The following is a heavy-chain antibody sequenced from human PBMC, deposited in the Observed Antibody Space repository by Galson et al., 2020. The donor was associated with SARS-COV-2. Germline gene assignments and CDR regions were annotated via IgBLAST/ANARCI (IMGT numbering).Heavy chain of an antibody. J-gene: IGHJ6*02. CDR1: GSPFSSYG. CDR2: IWYDGSNK. CDR3: ARDSALMVYHFYNGMDV. Sequence: GGSLRPSCAASGSPFSSYGMHWVRQAPGKGLEWVADIWYDGSNKYYADSVNGRFTISRDNSKNTLYLQMSSLRAEDTAVYYCARDSALMVYHFYNGMDVWGQGTTVTVSS. V-gene: IGHV3-33*01. D-gene: IGHD2-8*01.